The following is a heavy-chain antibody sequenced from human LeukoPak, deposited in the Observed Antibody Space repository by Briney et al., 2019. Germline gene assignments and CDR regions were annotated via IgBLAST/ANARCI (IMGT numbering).Heavy chain of an antibody. V-gene: IGHV3-7*01. CDR2: INQGGSET. J-gene: IGHJ4*02. D-gene: IGHD3-22*01. CDR3: LNYYDDSRTVWLDY. CDR1: GFTFSSCW. Sequence: PGGSLRLSCAASGFTFSSCWMNWVRQSPGKGLEWVANINQGGSETNYLDSVRGRFTISRDNAKNSLYLQMNSLRADDTAVYYCLNYYDDSRTVWLDYWGQGALVTVSS.